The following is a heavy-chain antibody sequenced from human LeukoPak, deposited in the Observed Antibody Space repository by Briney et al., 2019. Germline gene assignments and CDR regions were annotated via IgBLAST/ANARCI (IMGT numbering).Heavy chain of an antibody. V-gene: IGHV3-48*01. CDR3: ARRITIFGVDTPFDP. Sequence: GGSLRLSCAASGFTFSSYSMNWVRQAPGKGLEWVSYISTGSSTIYYADSVKGRFTISRDNAKNSLYLQMNSLRAEDTAVYYCARRITIFGVDTPFDPWGQGTLVTVSS. CDR2: ISTGSSTI. CDR1: GFTFSSYS. J-gene: IGHJ5*02. D-gene: IGHD3-3*01.